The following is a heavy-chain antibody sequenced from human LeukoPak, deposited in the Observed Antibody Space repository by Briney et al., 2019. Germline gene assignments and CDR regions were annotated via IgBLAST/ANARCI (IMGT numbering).Heavy chain of an antibody. V-gene: IGHV3-30*02. D-gene: IGHD6-13*01. CDR3: AKDGTSSLDAFDI. J-gene: IGHJ3*02. CDR1: GFTFSSYG. CDR2: IRYDGSNK. Sequence: GGSLRLSCAASGFTFSSYGMHWVRQAPGKGLEWVAFIRYDGSNKNYADSVKGRFTISRDNSKNTLYLQMNSLRAEDTAVYYCAKDGTSSLDAFDIWGQGAMVTVSS.